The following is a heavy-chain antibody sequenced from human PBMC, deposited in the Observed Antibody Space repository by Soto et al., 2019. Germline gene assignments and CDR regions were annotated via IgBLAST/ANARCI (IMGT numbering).Heavy chain of an antibody. CDR3: ARGYCGGDCYSGYYFDY. V-gene: IGHV1-69*01. Sequence: QVQLVQSGAEVKKPGSSVKVSCKASGGTFSSYAISWVRQAPGQGLEWMGGIIPIFGTANYAQKFQGRVTITADESTSTAYMELSSLRSEDTAVYYWARGYCGGDCYSGYYFDYWGQGTLVTVSS. CDR1: GGTFSSYA. CDR2: IIPIFGTA. D-gene: IGHD2-21*02. J-gene: IGHJ4*02.